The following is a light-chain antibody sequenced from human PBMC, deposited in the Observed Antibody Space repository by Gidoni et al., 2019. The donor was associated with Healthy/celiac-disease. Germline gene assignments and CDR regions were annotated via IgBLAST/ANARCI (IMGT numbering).Light chain of an antibody. V-gene: IGKV1-33*01. J-gene: IGKJ3*01. CDR2: DAS. Sequence: DIQMTQSPSSLSASVGDRVTITCQASQDISNYLNWYKQKPGKAPKLLIYDASNLETGGPSRFSGSGSGTDFTFTISSLQPEDIATYYCQQRGTFGPGTKVDIK. CDR1: QDISNY. CDR3: QQRGT.